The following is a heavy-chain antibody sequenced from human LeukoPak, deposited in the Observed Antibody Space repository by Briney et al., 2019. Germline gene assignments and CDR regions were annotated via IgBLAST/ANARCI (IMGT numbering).Heavy chain of an antibody. CDR3: ARGAGYCTSTTCPSLDY. D-gene: IGHD2-2*01. CDR1: GGSFSGYY. V-gene: IGHV4-34*01. CDR2: INNSGNT. Sequence: SETLSLTCAVYGGSFSGYYWSWIRQPPGKGLEWIGEINNSGNTNHNPSLTSRVTISADTTKKQFSLKLSSVTAADTAVYYCARGAGYCTSTTCPSLDYWGQGTLVTVSS. J-gene: IGHJ4*02.